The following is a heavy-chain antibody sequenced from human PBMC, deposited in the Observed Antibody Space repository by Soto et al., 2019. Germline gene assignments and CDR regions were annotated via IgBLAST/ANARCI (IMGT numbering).Heavy chain of an antibody. CDR2: IYYSGST. CDR1: GGSISSYY. D-gene: IGHD5-18*01. J-gene: IGHJ4*02. Sequence: SETLSLTCTVSGGSISSYYWSWIRQPPGKGLEWIGYIYYSGSTNYNPSLKSRVTISVDTSKNQFSLKLSSVTAAGTAVYYCARADGYSYGVDYWGQGTLVTVSS. CDR3: ARADGYSYGVDY. V-gene: IGHV4-59*01.